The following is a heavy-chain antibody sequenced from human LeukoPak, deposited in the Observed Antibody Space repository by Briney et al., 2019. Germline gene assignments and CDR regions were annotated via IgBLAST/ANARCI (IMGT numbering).Heavy chain of an antibody. CDR1: GYTFTSYA. CDR2: INAGNSNT. J-gene: IGHJ4*02. D-gene: IGHD6-19*01. V-gene: IGHV1-3*01. Sequence: ASVKVSCKASGYTFTSYAMHWVRQAPGQRLEWMGWINAGNSNTKYSQKFQGRVTITRDTSASTAYMELSSLRSEDTAVYYCALAVAGPFDYWGQGTLVTVSS. CDR3: ALAVAGPFDY.